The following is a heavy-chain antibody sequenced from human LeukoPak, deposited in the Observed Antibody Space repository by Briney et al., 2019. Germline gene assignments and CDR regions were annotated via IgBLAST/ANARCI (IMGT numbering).Heavy chain of an antibody. CDR2: ISWNSGSI. CDR1: GFTFDDYA. CDR3: AKDLTYDSSGYGFGY. D-gene: IGHD3-22*01. V-gene: IGHV3-9*01. J-gene: IGHJ4*02. Sequence: PGRSLRLSCAASGFTFDDYAMHWVRQAPGKGLEWVSGISWNSGSIGYADSVKGRFTISRDNAKNSLYLQMNSLRAEDTALYYCAKDLTYDSSGYGFGYWGQGTLVTVSS.